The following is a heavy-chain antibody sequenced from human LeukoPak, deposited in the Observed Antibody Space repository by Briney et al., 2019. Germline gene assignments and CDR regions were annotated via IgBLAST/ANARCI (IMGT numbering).Heavy chain of an antibody. CDR3: AKLDYYDTH. V-gene: IGHV3-23*01. J-gene: IGHJ4*02. Sequence: PGGSLRLSCAASGFTFSSYAMSWVRQAPGKGLEWVSSITGSSASTYYADSVKGRFTISRDNSKNTPYLQMNSLRAEDTAVYFCAKLDYYDTHWGQGTLVTVSS. CDR2: ITGSSAST. CDR1: GFTFSSYA. D-gene: IGHD3-22*01.